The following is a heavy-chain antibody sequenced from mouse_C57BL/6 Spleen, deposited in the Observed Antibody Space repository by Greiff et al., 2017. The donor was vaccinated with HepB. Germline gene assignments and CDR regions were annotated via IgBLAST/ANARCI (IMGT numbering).Heavy chain of an antibody. CDR3: ARGALYGNHAMDY. V-gene: IGHV5-17*01. CDR1: GFTFSDYG. CDR2: ISSGSSTI. D-gene: IGHD2-1*01. Sequence: EVKVVESGGGLVKPGGSLKLSCAASGFTFSDYGMHWVRQAPEKGLEWVAYISSGSSTIYYADTVKGRFTISRDNAKNTLFLQMTSLRSEDTAMYYCARGALYGNHAMDYWGQGTSVTVSS. J-gene: IGHJ4*01.